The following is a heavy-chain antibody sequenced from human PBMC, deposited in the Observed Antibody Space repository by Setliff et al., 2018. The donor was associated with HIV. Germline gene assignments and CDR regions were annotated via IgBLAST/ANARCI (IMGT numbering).Heavy chain of an antibody. D-gene: IGHD2-21*01. CDR1: GFAVESTH. V-gene: IGHV3-53*01. CDR2: IYPVPNT. J-gene: IGHJ2*01. Sequence: SLRLSCAVSGFAVESTHMSWVRQVPGKGLEWLSVIYPVPNTHYVDSVKGRFTIFRDRRKNTLFLQMNNVRVNDTAIYYCARGDFDLWGRGTLVTVSS. CDR3: ARGDFDL.